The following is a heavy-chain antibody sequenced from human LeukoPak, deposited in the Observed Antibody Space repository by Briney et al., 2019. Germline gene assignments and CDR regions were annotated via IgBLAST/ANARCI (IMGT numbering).Heavy chain of an antibody. CDR2: ISYDGSNK. D-gene: IGHD3-10*01. J-gene: IGHJ3*02. Sequence: GGSLRLSCAASGFTFSSYGMHWFRQAPGKGLEWVAVISYDGSNKYYADSVKGRFTISRDNSKNTLYLQMNSLRAEDTAVYYCAIRAGEEDAFDIWGQGTMVTVSS. CDR3: AIRAGEEDAFDI. CDR1: GFTFSSYG. V-gene: IGHV3-30*03.